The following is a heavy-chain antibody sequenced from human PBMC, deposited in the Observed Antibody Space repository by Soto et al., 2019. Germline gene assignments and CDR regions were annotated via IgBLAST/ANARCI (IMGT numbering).Heavy chain of an antibody. Sequence: SETLSLTCTVSGGSITSSSYYWGWIRQPPGKGLEWIGSIYYTGSTYYNPSLKSRVTISVDTSKNQFSLKLRSVTAADTAVYYCMLGSGWKDFDYWGQGTLVTAPQ. CDR3: MLGSGWKDFDY. D-gene: IGHD3-22*01. V-gene: IGHV4-39*01. J-gene: IGHJ4*02. CDR2: IYYTGST. CDR1: GGSITSSSYY.